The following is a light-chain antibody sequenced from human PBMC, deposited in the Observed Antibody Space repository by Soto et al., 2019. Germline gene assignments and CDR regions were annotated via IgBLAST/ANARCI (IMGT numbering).Light chain of an antibody. V-gene: IGKV3-15*01. CDR3: QQYNNWLRIT. CDR2: GAS. CDR1: QSVSSN. Sequence: EIVMTQSPATLSVSPGERATLSCRASQSVSSNLAWYQQKPGQAPRLLIYGASTRATGIPARFSGSGSGTEFTRTISSLQSEDFAVYYCQQYNNWLRITFGQGTKLEIK. J-gene: IGKJ2*01.